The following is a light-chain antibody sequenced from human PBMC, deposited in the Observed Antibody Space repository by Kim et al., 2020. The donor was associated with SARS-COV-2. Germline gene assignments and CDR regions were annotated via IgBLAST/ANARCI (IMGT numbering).Light chain of an antibody. Sequence: QSVLTQPPSVSGSPGQTVTISCTGSSCNVGADYYVNWYQQHPGKAPKLLIYAYSNRPSGVPDRFSGSKSGNTAALTITGLQAEDEADYYCRSYYISSSVLVFGGGTQLTVL. V-gene: IGLV1-40*01. CDR2: AYS. J-gene: IGLJ2*01. CDR3: RSYYISSSVLV. CDR1: SCNVGADYY.